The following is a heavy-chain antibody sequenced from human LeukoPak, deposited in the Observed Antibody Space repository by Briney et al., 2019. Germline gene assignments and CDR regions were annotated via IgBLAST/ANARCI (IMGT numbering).Heavy chain of an antibody. CDR3: ARDLPYYYDSSGPDY. CDR1: GFTFGDYT. Sequence: PGGSLRLSCTASGFTFGDYTMSWVRQAPGKGLEWVGFIRSKAYGGTTEYAASVQGRFTISRDDSKNIASLQVNSLKSEDTAVCFCARDLPYYYDSSGPDYWGQGTLVTVSS. J-gene: IGHJ4*02. CDR2: IRSKAYGGTT. D-gene: IGHD3-22*01. V-gene: IGHV3-49*04.